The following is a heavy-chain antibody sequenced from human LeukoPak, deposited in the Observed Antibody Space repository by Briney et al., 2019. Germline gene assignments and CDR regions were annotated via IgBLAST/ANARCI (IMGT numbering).Heavy chain of an antibody. CDR1: GFTFSSYA. J-gene: IGHJ4*02. Sequence: GGSLRLSCAASGFTFSSYAMHWVRQAPGKGLEWVAVISYDGSNKYYADSVKGRFTISRVNSKNTLYLQMNSLRTEDTAVYYCAREEWELYYFEFWGQGTLVTVSS. CDR2: ISYDGSNK. CDR3: AREEWELYYFEF. D-gene: IGHD1-26*01. V-gene: IGHV3-30-3*01.